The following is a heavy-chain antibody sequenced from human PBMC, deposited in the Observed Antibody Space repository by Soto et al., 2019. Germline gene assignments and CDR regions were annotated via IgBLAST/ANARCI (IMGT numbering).Heavy chain of an antibody. Sequence: GASVKVSCKASGGTFSSYAISWVRQAPGQPLEWMGGIIPIFGTANYAQKFQGRVTITADESTSTAYMELSSLRSEDTAVYYCARSYVLRYFDWLIAYFGYYYSGMDVWGQGTTVTVSS. V-gene: IGHV1-69*13. CDR1: GGTFSSYA. CDR3: ARSYVLRYFDWLIAYFGYYYSGMDV. J-gene: IGHJ6*02. CDR2: IIPIFGTA. D-gene: IGHD3-9*01.